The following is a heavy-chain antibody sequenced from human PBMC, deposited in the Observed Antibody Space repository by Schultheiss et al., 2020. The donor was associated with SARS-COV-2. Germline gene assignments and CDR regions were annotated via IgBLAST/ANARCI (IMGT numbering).Heavy chain of an antibody. Sequence: SETLSLTCAVYGGSFSGYYWSWIRQPPGKGLEWIGEINHSGSTNYNQSLKSRVTISVDTSKNQFSLKLSSVTAADTAVYYCARGHCSSTSCYLDYWGQGTLVTVSS. CDR3: ARGHCSSTSCYLDY. CDR1: GGSFSGYY. V-gene: IGHV4-34*01. J-gene: IGHJ4*02. CDR2: INHSGST. D-gene: IGHD2-2*01.